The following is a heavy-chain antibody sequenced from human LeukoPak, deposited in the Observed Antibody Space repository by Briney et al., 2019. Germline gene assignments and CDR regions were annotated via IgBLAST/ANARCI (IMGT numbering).Heavy chain of an antibody. Sequence: ASVKVSCKASGYTFSSYAISWVRQAPGQGLEWMGWMSTSNGNTNYAQKLQGRVTMTTGTSTSTAYMELRSLRSDDTAVYYCAKDNPRVVGDTATFDPWGQGTLVTASS. CDR2: MSTSNGNT. D-gene: IGHD1-26*01. CDR3: AKDNPRVVGDTATFDP. CDR1: GYTFSSYA. J-gene: IGHJ5*02. V-gene: IGHV1-18*01.